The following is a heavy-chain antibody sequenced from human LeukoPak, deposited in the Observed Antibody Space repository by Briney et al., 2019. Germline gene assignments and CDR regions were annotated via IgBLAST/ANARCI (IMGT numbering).Heavy chain of an antibody. J-gene: IGHJ4*02. CDR1: GFTFSSYG. V-gene: IGHV3-30*18. D-gene: IGHD5-12*01. CDR3: AKEAQRWLQFTANPDLDY. Sequence: PGGSLRLSCAASGFTFSSYGMHWVRQAPGEGMEWVAVISYDGSNKYYADSVKGRFTISRDNSKNTLYLQMNSLRAEDTAVYYCAKEAQRWLQFTANPDLDYWGQGTLVTVSS. CDR2: ISYDGSNK.